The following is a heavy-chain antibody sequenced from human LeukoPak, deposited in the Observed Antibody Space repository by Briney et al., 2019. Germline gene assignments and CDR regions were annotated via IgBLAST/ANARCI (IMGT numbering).Heavy chain of an antibody. J-gene: IGHJ1*01. CDR1: GFTFSSYA. V-gene: IGHV3-23*01. Sequence: GGSPRLSCAASGFTFSSYAMSWVRQAPGKGLEWVSAISGSGGSTYYADSVKGRFTVSRDNSKNTLYLQMNSLRAEDTAVYYCAKDLDYGDYTVQHWGQGTLVTVSS. CDR3: AKDLDYGDYTVQH. CDR2: ISGSGGST. D-gene: IGHD4-17*01.